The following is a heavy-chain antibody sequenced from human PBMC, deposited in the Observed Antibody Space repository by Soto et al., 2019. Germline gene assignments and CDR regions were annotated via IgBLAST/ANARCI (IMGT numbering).Heavy chain of an antibody. CDR2: IYYRSKWFH. CDR3: ARVHCSAGTCLDGLDF. Sequence: SQTLSLTCVISGDSVSSNGACWNWIRQSPSRGLQWLGRIYYRSKWFHDYAASVESRMAINPDTSRNQFSLQLNYATPEDTAVYYCARVHCSAGTCLDGLDFWGQGTTVTVSS. J-gene: IGHJ6*02. D-gene: IGHD2-15*01. CDR1: GDSVSSNGAC. V-gene: IGHV6-1*01.